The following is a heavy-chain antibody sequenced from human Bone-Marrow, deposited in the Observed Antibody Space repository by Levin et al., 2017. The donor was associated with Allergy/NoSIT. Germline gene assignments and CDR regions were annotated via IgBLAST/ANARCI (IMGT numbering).Heavy chain of an antibody. Sequence: GGSLRLSCEVSGFPFSDYAMHWVRQAPGKGLEWVAVLWYDGNNKYYADSVEGRFTISRDDSKNMLYLQMGSLRENDTAVYYCARDGNVLTGYLAYWGRGTLVTVSS. CDR1: GFPFSDYA. J-gene: IGHJ4*02. V-gene: IGHV3-33*01. CDR2: LWYDGNNK. D-gene: IGHD3-9*01. CDR3: ARDGNVLTGYLAY.